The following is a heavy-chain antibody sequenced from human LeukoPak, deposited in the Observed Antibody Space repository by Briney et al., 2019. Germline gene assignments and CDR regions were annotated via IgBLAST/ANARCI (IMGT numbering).Heavy chain of an antibody. D-gene: IGHD2-15*01. V-gene: IGHV3-33*01. Sequence: GRTLRLSSAASGFTFSSYGMHWVRQAPGKGLEWVAVIWYDGSNKYYADSVKGRFTISRDNSKNTLYLQTNSLRAEDTAVYYCARPRTASAAPTNYYYYYGMDVWGQGTTVTVSS. CDR2: IWYDGSNK. J-gene: IGHJ6*02. CDR3: ARPRTASAAPTNYYYYYGMDV. CDR1: GFTFSSYG.